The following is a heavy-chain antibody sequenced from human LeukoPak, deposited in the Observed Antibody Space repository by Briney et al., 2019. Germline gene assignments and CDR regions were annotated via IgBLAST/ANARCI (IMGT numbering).Heavy chain of an antibody. J-gene: IGHJ3*02. Sequence: PGGSLRLSCAASGFTFGSYSMNWVRQAPGKGLEWVSSISSSSSYIYYADSVKGRFTISRDNAKNSLYLQMNSLRAEDTAVYYCARVPHDSSGYYPFDIWGQGTMVTVSS. CDR1: GFTFGSYS. CDR2: ISSSSSYI. D-gene: IGHD3-22*01. CDR3: ARVPHDSSGYYPFDI. V-gene: IGHV3-21*01.